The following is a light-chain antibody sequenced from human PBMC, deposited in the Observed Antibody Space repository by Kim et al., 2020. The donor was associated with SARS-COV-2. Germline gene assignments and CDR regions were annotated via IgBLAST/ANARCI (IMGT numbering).Light chain of an antibody. CDR2: NVY. J-gene: IGKJ4*01. CDR1: QSVGNNY. Sequence: SPGERATLSGRASQSVGNNYLHWFRQKPGQAPTLLIYNVYIRATGIPDRFSGSGSGTNFTLTVSRLEPEDFAVYFCHQSARAPLTFGGGTKVDIK. CDR3: HQSARAPLT. V-gene: IGKV3-20*01.